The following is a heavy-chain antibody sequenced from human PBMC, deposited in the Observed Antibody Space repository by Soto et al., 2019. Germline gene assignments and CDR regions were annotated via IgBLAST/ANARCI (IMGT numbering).Heavy chain of an antibody. V-gene: IGHV4-31*03. J-gene: IGHJ1*01. CDR2: HSVTT. Sequence: SETLVPHLHCLWWLHHQRWLLLELDPPAPREGPGVDWVHHSVTTYYNPSLKGRVTISMDTSKNQFSLRLTSVTAADTAVYYCARDTSSTSLRAEYFQCWGQGTQVTVSS. CDR3: ARDTSSTSLRAEYFQC. D-gene: IGHD6-13*01. CDR1: WLHHQRWLL.